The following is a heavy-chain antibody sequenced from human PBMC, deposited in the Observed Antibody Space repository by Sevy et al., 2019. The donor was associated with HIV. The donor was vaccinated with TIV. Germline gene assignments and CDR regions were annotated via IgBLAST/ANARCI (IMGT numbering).Heavy chain of an antibody. CDR2: ILDDGSNQ. CDR1: GFTFSTYG. Sequence: GGSLRLSCAASGFTFSTYGMHWVRQAPGKGLEWVAVILDDGSNQYYADSVRGRFTISRDKSKNTLYLQMNSLRAGDTAVYFCAREDHNSNWYYFDYWGQGTLVTVSS. V-gene: IGHV3-33*01. CDR3: AREDHNSNWYYFDY. D-gene: IGHD6-13*01. J-gene: IGHJ4*02.